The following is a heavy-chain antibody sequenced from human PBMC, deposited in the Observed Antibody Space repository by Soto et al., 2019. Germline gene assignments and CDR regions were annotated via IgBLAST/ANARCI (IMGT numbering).Heavy chain of an antibody. J-gene: IGHJ1*01. V-gene: IGHV4-61*01. CDR1: GSSVSSGSYF. Sequence: PSATLAHTFTVSGSSVSSGSYFMRWRLDPPGRELEWIGFIQNSPSTTNTPSLKGLYTISVDKSENQFSLKLSSVTAAETAVYYCVGEDYAAYQTSPEHWG. CDR2: IQNSPST. CDR3: VGEDYAAYQTSPEH. D-gene: IGHD4-17*01.